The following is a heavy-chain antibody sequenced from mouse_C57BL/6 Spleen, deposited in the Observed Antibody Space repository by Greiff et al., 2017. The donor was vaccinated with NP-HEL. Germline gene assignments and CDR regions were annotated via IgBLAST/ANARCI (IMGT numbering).Heavy chain of an antibody. CDR1: GYTFTSYW. J-gene: IGHJ2*01. V-gene: IGHV1-50*01. CDR2: IDPSDSYT. Sequence: QVQLQQSGAELVKPGASVKLSCKASGYTFTSYWMQWVKQRPGQGLEWIGEIDPSDSYTNYNQKFKGKATLTVDTSSSTAYMQLSSLTSEDSAVYYCARRHYGSLDYWGQGTTLTVSS. CDR3: ARRHYGSLDY. D-gene: IGHD1-1*01.